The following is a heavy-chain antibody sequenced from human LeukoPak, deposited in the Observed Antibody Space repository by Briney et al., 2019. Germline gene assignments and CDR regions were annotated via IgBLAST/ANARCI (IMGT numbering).Heavy chain of an antibody. CDR2: IYYSGST. CDR1: GRSISSSNYH. CDR3: ASAQEYCSSTSCYTFDY. V-gene: IGHV4-39*07. Sequence: PSETLSLPCTVSGRSISSSNYHWGWIRQPPGKGLEWIGYIYYSGSTYYNPSLKCRVTISVDPSKTQFSLKLSSVTAADTAVYYCASAQEYCSSTSCYTFDYWGQGTLVTVSS. J-gene: IGHJ4*02. D-gene: IGHD2-2*01.